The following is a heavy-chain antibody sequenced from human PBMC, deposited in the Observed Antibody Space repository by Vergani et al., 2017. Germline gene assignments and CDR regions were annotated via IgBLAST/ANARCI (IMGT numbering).Heavy chain of an antibody. CDR2: ISYDGSNK. V-gene: IGHV3-30*01. CDR1: GFTFSSYA. J-gene: IGHJ4*02. D-gene: IGHD6-19*01. CDR3: ARDRSGSGWTGLDY. Sequence: QVQLVESGGGVVQPERSLRLSCAASGFTFSSYAMHWVRQAPGKGLEWVAVISYDGSNKYYADSVKSRFTISRDNSKNTLYLQMNSLRAEDTAVYYCARDRSGSGWTGLDYWGQGTLVTVSS.